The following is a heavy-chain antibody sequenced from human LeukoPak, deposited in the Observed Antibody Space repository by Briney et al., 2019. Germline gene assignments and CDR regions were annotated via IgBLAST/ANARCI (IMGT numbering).Heavy chain of an antibody. Sequence: GGSLRLSCAASGFTFSSYGMHWVRQAPGKGLEWVAVIWYDGSNKYYADSVKGRFTISRDNSKNTLYLQMNSLRAEDTAVYYCVSLDGGSGNAVDICGPGTMVTVSS. J-gene: IGHJ3*02. D-gene: IGHD3-10*01. CDR3: VSLDGGSGNAVDI. CDR1: GFTFSSYG. CDR2: IWYDGSNK. V-gene: IGHV3-33*01.